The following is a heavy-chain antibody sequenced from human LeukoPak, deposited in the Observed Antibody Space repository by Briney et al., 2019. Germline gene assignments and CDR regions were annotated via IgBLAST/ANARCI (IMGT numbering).Heavy chain of an antibody. V-gene: IGHV4-4*07. D-gene: IGHD6-13*01. J-gene: IGHJ5*02. CDR1: GGSISSYY. CDR2: IYTSGST. CDR3: ARVSSSSWFDP. Sequence: SETLSLTCTVSGGSISSYYWSWIRQPAGKGLEGIGRIYTSGSTNYNPSLKSRVTMSVDTSKNQFSPKLSSVTAADTAVYYCARVSSSSWFDPWGQGTLVTVSS.